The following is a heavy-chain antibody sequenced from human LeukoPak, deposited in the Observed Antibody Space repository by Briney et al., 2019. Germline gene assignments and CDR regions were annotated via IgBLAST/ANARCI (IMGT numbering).Heavy chain of an antibody. CDR2: FDPEDGET. CDR3: ATARTGIAAAGTVYYYGMDV. V-gene: IGHV1-24*01. J-gene: IGHJ6*02. CDR1: GYTLTELS. D-gene: IGHD6-13*01. Sequence: ASVKVSCEVSGYTLTELSLHWVRQAPGKGLEWMGGFDPEDGETIYAQKFQGRVTMTEDTSTDTAYMELSSLRSEDTAVYYCATARTGIAAAGTVYYYGMDVWGQGTTVTVSS.